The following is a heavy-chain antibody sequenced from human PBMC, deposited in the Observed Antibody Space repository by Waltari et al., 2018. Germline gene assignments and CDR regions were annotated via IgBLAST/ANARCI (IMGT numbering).Heavy chain of an antibody. J-gene: IGHJ6*03. V-gene: IGHV4-31*03. Sequence: QVQLQESGPGLVKPSQTLSLTCTVSGGSISSGGYYWSWIRQHPGKGLEWIGYIYYSGRTYYNPALKSRVTISVDTSKNQFSLKLSSVTAADTAVYYCARGRYFDWFGEVYYYYMDVWGKGTTVTVSS. D-gene: IGHD3-9*01. CDR2: IYYSGRT. CDR3: ARGRYFDWFGEVYYYYMDV. CDR1: GGSISSGGYY.